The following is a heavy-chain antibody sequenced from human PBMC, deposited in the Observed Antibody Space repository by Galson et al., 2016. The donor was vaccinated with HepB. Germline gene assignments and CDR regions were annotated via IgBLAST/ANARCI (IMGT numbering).Heavy chain of an antibody. J-gene: IGHJ4*02. CDR2: ISTHSGNT. CDR1: GYTFTTSG. D-gene: IGHD2/OR15-2a*01. V-gene: IGHV1-18*01. Sequence: GYTFTTSGISWVRQAPGHGLEWMGWISTHSGNTKYAQKFQGGLTLTTDSSTTTAYMELRSLRFDDTALYYCARDVQYRFDSWGQGTLVTVSS. CDR3: ARDVQYRFDS.